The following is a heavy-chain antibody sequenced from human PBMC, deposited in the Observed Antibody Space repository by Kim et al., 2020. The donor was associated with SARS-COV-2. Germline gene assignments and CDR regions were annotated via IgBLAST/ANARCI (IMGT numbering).Heavy chain of an antibody. CDR2: IYYSGST. V-gene: IGHV4-39*01. CDR3: ARQARGNIVVVVAAPTTFDY. CDR1: GGSISSSSYY. D-gene: IGHD2-15*01. Sequence: SETLSRTCTVSGGSISSSSYYWGWIRQPPGKGLEWIGSIYYSGSTYYNPSLKSRVTISVDTSKNQFSLKLSSVTAADTAVYYCARQARGNIVVVVAAPTTFDYWGQGTLDTVSS. J-gene: IGHJ4*02.